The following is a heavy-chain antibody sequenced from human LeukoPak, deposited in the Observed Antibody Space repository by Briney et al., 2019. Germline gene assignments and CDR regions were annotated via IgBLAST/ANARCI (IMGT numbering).Heavy chain of an antibody. CDR3: ARHNRHGGNSDAFDI. CDR1: GGSISSSSYY. D-gene: IGHD4-23*01. Sequence: SETLSLTCTVSGGSISSSSYYWGWIRQPPGKGLEWIGSIYYSGSTYYNPSLKSRVTISVDTSKNQFSRKLSSVTAADTAVYYCARHNRHGGNSDAFDIWGQGTMVTVSS. V-gene: IGHV4-39*01. CDR2: IYYSGST. J-gene: IGHJ3*02.